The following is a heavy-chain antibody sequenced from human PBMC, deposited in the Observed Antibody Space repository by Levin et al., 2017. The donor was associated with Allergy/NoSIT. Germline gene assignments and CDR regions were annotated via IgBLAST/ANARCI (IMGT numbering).Heavy chain of an antibody. D-gene: IGHD2-15*01. V-gene: IGHV3-33*01. Sequence: GGSLRLSCAASGFTFSSYGMHWVRQAPGKGLEWVAVIWYDGSNKYFADSVKGRFTISRDNAKNTLYLQMNSLRAEDTAVYYCARKAPGLGRAATLDYWGQGTLVTVSS. CDR3: ARKAPGLGRAATLDY. CDR2: IWYDGSNK. CDR1: GFTFSSYG. J-gene: IGHJ4*02.